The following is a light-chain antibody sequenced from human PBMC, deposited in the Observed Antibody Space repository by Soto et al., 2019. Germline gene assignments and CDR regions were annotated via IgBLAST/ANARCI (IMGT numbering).Light chain of an antibody. Sequence: QSALTQAASVSGSPGQSITISCTGTSSDVGAYDYVTWYQQHPGKAPKVMIYKVSNRPSGVSNRFSGSKSGNTASLTLSGLQAEDEADYYCSSYTTGSLVVFGGGTKVTVL. V-gene: IGLV2-14*01. CDR3: SSYTTGSLVV. J-gene: IGLJ2*01. CDR1: SSDVGAYDY. CDR2: KVS.